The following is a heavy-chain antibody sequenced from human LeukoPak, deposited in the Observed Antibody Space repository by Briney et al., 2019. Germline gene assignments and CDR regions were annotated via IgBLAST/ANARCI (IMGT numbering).Heavy chain of an antibody. Sequence: PGRSLRLSCAASGFTFSSYGVHWVRQAPGKGLEWVAVIWYDGSNKYYADSVKGRFTISRDNSKNTLYLQMNSLRAEDTAVYYCAKSGYLPPYYYYYYMDVWGKGTTVTVSS. D-gene: IGHD3-3*01. J-gene: IGHJ6*03. CDR1: GFTFSSYG. CDR3: AKSGYLPPYYYYYYMDV. CDR2: IWYDGSNK. V-gene: IGHV3-33*06.